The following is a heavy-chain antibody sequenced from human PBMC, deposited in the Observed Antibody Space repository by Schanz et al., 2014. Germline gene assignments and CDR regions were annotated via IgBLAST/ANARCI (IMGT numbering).Heavy chain of an antibody. D-gene: IGHD6-13*01. Sequence: QLQLQESGPGLVKPSETLSLPCTVSGGSISSSSYFWGWIRQPPGKGLEWIGSIYHSGSTYNNPSQKGGVAIPVKTSKTQSPVMLYSVPAADTALYYCARHMGRLSSSRGNYFDYWGQGTLVTVSS. J-gene: IGHJ4*02. CDR2: IYHSGST. CDR1: GGSISSSSYF. CDR3: ARHMGRLSSSRGNYFDY. V-gene: IGHV4-39*01.